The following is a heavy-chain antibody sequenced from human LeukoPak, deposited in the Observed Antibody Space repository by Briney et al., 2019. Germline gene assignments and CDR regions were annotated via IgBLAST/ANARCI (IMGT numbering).Heavy chain of an antibody. D-gene: IGHD2-15*01. V-gene: IGHV3-74*01. CDR1: GFTFSSYW. CDR3: ARDWGRYCSGGFCDVLGY. J-gene: IGHJ4*02. CDR2: INSDGSST. Sequence: GGSLRLSCAASGFTFSSYWIHWVRQAPGKGLVWVSRINSDGSSTTYADSVKGRFTISRDNAKNSLYLQMNSLRAEDTAVYYCARDWGRYCSGGFCDVLGYWGQGTLVTVSS.